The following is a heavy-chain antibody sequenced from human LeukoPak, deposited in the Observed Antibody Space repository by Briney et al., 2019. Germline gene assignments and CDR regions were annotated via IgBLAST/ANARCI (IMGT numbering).Heavy chain of an antibody. D-gene: IGHD6-19*01. Sequence: GGSLRLSCAASGFTFSSYAMSWVRQAPGKGLEWVSVIYGGGSAYYADSVKGRFTISRDNSKNTLYLQMNSLRAEDTAVYYCARDLSSGWYGWGQGTLVTVSS. CDR2: IYGGGSA. CDR3: ARDLSSGWYG. V-gene: IGHV3-53*01. CDR1: GFTFSSYA. J-gene: IGHJ4*02.